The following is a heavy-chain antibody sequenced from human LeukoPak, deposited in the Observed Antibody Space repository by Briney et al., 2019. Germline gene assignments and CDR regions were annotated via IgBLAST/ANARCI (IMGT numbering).Heavy chain of an antibody. CDR2: IFGSGGSA. CDR3: GKTTTGYSSGRYPGWPVDY. J-gene: IGHJ4*02. V-gene: IGHV3-23*01. Sequence: GSLRLSCTGSGFTFSTYAMNWVRQAPGKGLEWVSGIFGSGGSAHYADSVKGRFTISRDNSKNTVYLQMDSLRVEDTAVYYCGKTTTGYSSGRYPGWPVDYWGQGTLVTVSS. CDR1: GFTFSTYA. D-gene: IGHD6-19*01.